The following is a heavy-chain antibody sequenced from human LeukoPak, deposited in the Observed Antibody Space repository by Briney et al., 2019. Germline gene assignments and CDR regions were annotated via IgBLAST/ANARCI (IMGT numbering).Heavy chain of an antibody. CDR3: ARDYSGEWEQLTGWWFDP. V-gene: IGHV1-46*01. CDR2: INPSGDFR. D-gene: IGHD1-26*01. Sequence: ASVTVSCKASGYTFGTHWMHWVRQAPGQGLEWMGIINPSGDFRSYAQKFQGRVTVTRDMSTRTVYMELSDLEPEGTAVYYCARDYSGEWEQLTGWWFDPWGQGTLVIVSS. CDR1: GYTFGTHW. J-gene: IGHJ5*02.